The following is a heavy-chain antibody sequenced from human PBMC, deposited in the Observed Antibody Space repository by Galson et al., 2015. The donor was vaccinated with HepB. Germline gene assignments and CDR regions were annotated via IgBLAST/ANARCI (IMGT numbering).Heavy chain of an antibody. Sequence: SLRLSCAASGFTFSSYAMHWVRQAPGKGLEWVAVISYDGSNKYYADSVKGRFTISRDNSKNTLYLQMNSLRAEDTAVYYCARPIITMVRGVTNDAFDIWGQGTMVTVSS. V-gene: IGHV3-30*04. J-gene: IGHJ3*02. CDR3: ARPIITMVRGVTNDAFDI. CDR2: ISYDGSNK. CDR1: GFTFSSYA. D-gene: IGHD3-10*01.